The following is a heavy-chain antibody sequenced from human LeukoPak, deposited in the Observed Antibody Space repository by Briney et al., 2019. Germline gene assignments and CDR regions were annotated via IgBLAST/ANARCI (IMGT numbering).Heavy chain of an antibody. V-gene: IGHV3-48*03. CDR2: ISSSGSTI. CDR1: GFTFSSYE. J-gene: IGHJ5*02. D-gene: IGHD2-2*01. Sequence: GSLRLSCAASGFTFSSYETNWVRQAPGKGLEWVSYISSSGSTIYYADSVKGRFTISRDNAKNSLYLQMNSLRAKDTAVYYCASLRGVPIDPWGQGTLVTVSS. CDR3: ASLRGVPIDP.